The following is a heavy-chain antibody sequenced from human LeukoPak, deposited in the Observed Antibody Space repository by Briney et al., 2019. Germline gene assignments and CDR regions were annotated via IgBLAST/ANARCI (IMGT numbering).Heavy chain of an antibody. CDR3: ARDAVDTANAV. D-gene: IGHD5-18*01. CDR1: GFTFTTYW. CDR2: INSDGGIT. Sequence: GGSLRLSCAASGFTFTTYWMHWFRKAPGKGLGWVSHINSDGGITSYADSVKGRFTISRDNAKNTLYLQMNSLRAEDTAVYYCARDAVDTANAVWGQGTTVTVSS. J-gene: IGHJ6*02. V-gene: IGHV3-74*01.